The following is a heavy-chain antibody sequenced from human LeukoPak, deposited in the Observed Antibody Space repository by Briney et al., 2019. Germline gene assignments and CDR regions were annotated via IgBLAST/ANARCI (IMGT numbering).Heavy chain of an antibody. V-gene: IGHV3-20*01. D-gene: IGHD3-10*01. J-gene: IGHJ6*02. CDR2: INRNGDSI. CDR1: GFTFDDYG. CDR3: ARPMVRGDYYYGMDV. Sequence: TGGSLRLSCAASGFTFDDYGMSWVRQGPEKGLEWVSGINRNGDSIGYAGSVKGRFTIWRDNAKNSLYLQMNSLRAEDTALYHCARPMVRGDYYYGMDVWGQGTTVTVSS.